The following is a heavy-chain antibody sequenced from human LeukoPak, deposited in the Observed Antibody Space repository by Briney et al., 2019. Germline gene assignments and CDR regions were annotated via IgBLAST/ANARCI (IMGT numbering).Heavy chain of an antibody. J-gene: IGHJ4*02. V-gene: IGHV3-74*01. CDR3: ARDWFWRFDY. CDR2: INSDGSTT. CDR1: GFTFSSYS. D-gene: IGHD3-3*01. Sequence: GGSLRLSCAASGFTFSSYSMSWVRQAPGKGLVWVSRINSDGSTTNYADSVKGRFTISRDNAKNTLYLQMNSLRGEDTAVYYCARDWFWRFDYWGQGTLVSVSS.